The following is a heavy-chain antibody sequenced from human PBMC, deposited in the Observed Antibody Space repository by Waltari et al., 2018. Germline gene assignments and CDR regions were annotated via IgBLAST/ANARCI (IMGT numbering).Heavy chain of an antibody. J-gene: IGHJ4*02. CDR1: GFTFSSYA. CDR2: ISYDGSNK. Sequence: QVQLVESGGGVVQPGRSLRLSCAASGFTFSSYAMHWVRQAPGKGLEWVAVISYDGSNKYYADSVKGRFTISRDNSKNTLYLQMNSLRAEDTAVYYCARVGATELYYFDYWGQGTLVTVSS. CDR3: ARVGATELYYFDY. D-gene: IGHD1-26*01. V-gene: IGHV3-30-3*01.